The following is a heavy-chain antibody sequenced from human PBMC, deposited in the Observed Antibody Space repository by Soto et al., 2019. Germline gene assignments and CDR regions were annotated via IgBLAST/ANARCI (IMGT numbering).Heavy chain of an antibody. J-gene: IGHJ4*02. CDR3: ARDGSGWYFDY. CDR2: IIPILGIA. D-gene: IGHD6-19*01. Sequence: QVQLVQSGAEVKKLGSSVKVSCKASGGTFSSYTISWVRQAPGQGLEWMGRIIPILGIANYAQKFQGRVTITADKSTSTAYMELSSLRSEDTAVYYCARDGSGWYFDYWGQGTLVTVSS. V-gene: IGHV1-69*08. CDR1: GGTFSSYT.